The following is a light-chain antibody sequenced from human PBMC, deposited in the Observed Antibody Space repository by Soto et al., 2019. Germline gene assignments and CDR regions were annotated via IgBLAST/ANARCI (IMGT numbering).Light chain of an antibody. Sequence: EIVLTQSPGTLSLSPGERATLSCRASQSVRSTYLAWYQQKPGQAPRLLIYGASSRATGIPDRFSGSGSGTDFTLTISRLETEDFAVYYCQQYGNSPLTFGGGTKVEIK. CDR1: QSVRSTY. CDR2: GAS. CDR3: QQYGNSPLT. V-gene: IGKV3-20*01. J-gene: IGKJ4*01.